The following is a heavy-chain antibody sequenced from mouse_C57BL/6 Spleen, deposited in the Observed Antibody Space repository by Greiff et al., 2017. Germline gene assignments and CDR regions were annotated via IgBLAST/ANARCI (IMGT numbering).Heavy chain of an antibody. CDR1: GFTFSSYA. J-gene: IGHJ4*01. V-gene: IGHV5-4*01. CDR2: ISDGGSYT. Sequence: EVKVVESGGGLVKPGGSLKLSCAASGFTFSSYAMSWVRQTPEKRLEWVATISDGGSYTYYPDNVKGRFTISRDNAKNNLYLQMSHLKSEDTAMYYGAREEGYSKGAMDYWGQGTSVTVSS. D-gene: IGHD2-5*01. CDR3: AREEGYSKGAMDY.